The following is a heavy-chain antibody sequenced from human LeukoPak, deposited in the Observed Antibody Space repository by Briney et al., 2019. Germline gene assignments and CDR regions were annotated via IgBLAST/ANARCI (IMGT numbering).Heavy chain of an antibody. CDR3: ASERRYSSGRWDYYFDY. CDR2: INHSGGI. CDR1: GGSFSSYY. D-gene: IGHD6-19*01. Sequence: XETLSLTCAVYGGSFSSYYWGWIRQPPGKGLEWMGEINHSGGINYNPSLKSRVTISVDKRKNQYSLRLSSVTAADTAVYYCASERRYSSGRWDYYFDYWGQGTLVTVSS. J-gene: IGHJ4*02. V-gene: IGHV4-34*01.